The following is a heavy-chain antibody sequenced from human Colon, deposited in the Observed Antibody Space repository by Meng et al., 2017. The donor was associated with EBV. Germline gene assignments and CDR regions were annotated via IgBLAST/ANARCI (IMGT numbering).Heavy chain of an antibody. D-gene: IGHD3-22*01. CDR3: ARDEFGSREQDSSGYLGVPDY. J-gene: IGHJ4*02. CDR2: ISYDENNK. Sequence: GWGGVQPGTSLGPACAGSGFRFSKYAMHWVRQAPGKGLEWVAVISYDENNKYYADSVKGRFTISRDNSKNTLYLQMNSLRAEDTAMYRCARDEFGSREQDSSGYLGVPDYWGQGTLVTVSS. CDR1: GFRFSKYA. V-gene: IGHV3-30-3*01.